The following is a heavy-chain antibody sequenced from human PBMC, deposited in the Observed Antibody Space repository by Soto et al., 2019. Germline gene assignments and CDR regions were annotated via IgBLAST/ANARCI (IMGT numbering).Heavy chain of an antibody. Sequence: EVQLVESGGGLVQPGRSLRLSCAASGFTFDDYAMHWVRQAPGKGLEWVSGISWNSGSIGYADSVKGRFTISRDNAKNSLYLQMNSLRAEDTALYYCAKDSYYGDYRTLDYWGQGPLVTVSS. CDR3: AKDSYYGDYRTLDY. J-gene: IGHJ4*02. CDR2: ISWNSGSI. V-gene: IGHV3-9*01. CDR1: GFTFDDYA. D-gene: IGHD4-17*01.